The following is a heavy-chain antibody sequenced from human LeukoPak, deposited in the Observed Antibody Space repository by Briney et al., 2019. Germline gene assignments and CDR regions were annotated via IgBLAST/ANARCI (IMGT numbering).Heavy chain of an antibody. J-gene: IGHJ4*02. CDR2: FDPEDGET. CDR3: ARRGGCISTSCNLDY. Sequence: ASVKVSCKVSGYTLTELSMHWVRQAPGKGLEWMGGFDPEDGETIYAQKFQGRVTMTEDTSTDTVYMDLSSLRSEDTAIYYCARRGGCISTSCNLDYWGQGTLVTVSS. V-gene: IGHV1-24*01. D-gene: IGHD2-2*01. CDR1: GYTLTELS.